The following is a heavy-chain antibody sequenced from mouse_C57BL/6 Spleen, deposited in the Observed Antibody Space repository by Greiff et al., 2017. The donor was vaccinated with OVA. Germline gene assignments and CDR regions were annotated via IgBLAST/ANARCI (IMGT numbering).Heavy chain of an antibody. CDR3: ARLFDGYPLDY. V-gene: IGHV1-54*01. CDR1: GYAFTNYL. D-gene: IGHD2-3*01. J-gene: IGHJ2*01. Sequence: VQLQESGAELVRPGTSVKVSCKASGYAFTNYLIEWVKQRPGQGLEWIGVINPGSGGTNYNEKFKGKATLTADKSSSTAYMQLSSLTSEDSAVYFCARLFDGYPLDYWGQGTTLTVSS. CDR2: INPGSGGT.